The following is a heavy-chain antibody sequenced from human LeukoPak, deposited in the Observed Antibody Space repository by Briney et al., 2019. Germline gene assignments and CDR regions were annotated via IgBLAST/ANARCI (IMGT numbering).Heavy chain of an antibody. CDR2: ISWSSGSI. J-gene: IGHJ4*02. D-gene: IGHD6-19*01. CDR3: AKSSREDSSGWFDY. V-gene: IGHV3-9*01. CDR1: GFTFDDYD. Sequence: GGSLRLSCAASGFTFDDYDMHWVRQAPGKGLEWVSDISWSSGSIRYADSVKGRFTISRDNAKNSLYLQMNSLRAEDTALYYGAKSSREDSSGWFDYWGQGTLVTVPS.